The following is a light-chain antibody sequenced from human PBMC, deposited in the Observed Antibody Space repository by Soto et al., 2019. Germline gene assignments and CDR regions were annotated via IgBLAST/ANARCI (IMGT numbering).Light chain of an antibody. CDR3: QQRSNWPT. CDR2: DAS. Sequence: EIVLTQSPDTLSLSSGERATLSCRASQSVSSSLAWYQQKPGQAPRLLIYDASNRATGIPARFSGSGSGTDFTLTISRLEPEDFAVYYCQQRSNWPTFGQGTKLEI. V-gene: IGKV3-11*01. CDR1: QSVSSS. J-gene: IGKJ2*01.